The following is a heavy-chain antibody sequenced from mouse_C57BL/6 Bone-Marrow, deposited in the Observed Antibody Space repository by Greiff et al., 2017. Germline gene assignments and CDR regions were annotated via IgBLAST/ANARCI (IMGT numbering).Heavy chain of an antibody. CDR1: GYTFTSYW. D-gene: IGHD4-1*01. Sequence: QVQLQQPGAELVKPGASVKMSCKASGYTFTSYWITWVKQRPGQGLEWIGDIYPTSGRTNYNEKFKSKAILTVDTSSNTAYMQLGSLTSGDSAVFYCARSGPLGRSFDYWGQGTTLTVSS. CDR2: IYPTSGRT. J-gene: IGHJ2*01. V-gene: IGHV1-55*01. CDR3: ARSGPLGRSFDY.